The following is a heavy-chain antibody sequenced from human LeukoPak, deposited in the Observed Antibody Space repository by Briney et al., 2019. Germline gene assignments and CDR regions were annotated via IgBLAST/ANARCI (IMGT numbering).Heavy chain of an antibody. CDR2: MYYSGST. D-gene: IGHD5-24*01. V-gene: IGHV4-59*01. Sequence: SETLSLTCTVSGGSISSYYWSWIRQPPGKGLEWVAYMYYSGSTNYNPPLKSRVTISVDTSKNQFSLKLSSVTAADTAVYYCARDDGYNFWYFDYWGQGTLVTVSS. CDR3: ARDDGYNFWYFDY. J-gene: IGHJ4*02. CDR1: GGSISSYY.